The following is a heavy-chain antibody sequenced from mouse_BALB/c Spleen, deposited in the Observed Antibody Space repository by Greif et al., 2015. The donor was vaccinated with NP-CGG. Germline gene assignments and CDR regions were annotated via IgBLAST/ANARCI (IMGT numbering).Heavy chain of an antibody. CDR1: GYTFTSYW. V-gene: IGHV1S22*01. D-gene: IGHD1-1*01. Sequence: LQQSGSELVRPGASVKLSCKASGYTFTSYWMHWVKQRHGQGLEWIGNIYPGSGSTNYDEKFKSKGTLTVDTSSSTAYMHLSSLTSEDSVVYYCTRSYYYGSSYYAMDYWGQGTSVTVSS. CDR3: TRSYYYGSSYYAMDY. CDR2: IYPGSGST. J-gene: IGHJ4*01.